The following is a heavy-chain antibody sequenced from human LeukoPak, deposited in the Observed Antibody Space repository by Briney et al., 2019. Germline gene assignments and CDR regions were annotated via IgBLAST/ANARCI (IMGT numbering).Heavy chain of an antibody. CDR2: IYYSGST. D-gene: IGHD3-10*01. CDR3: ARDRAFGY. CDR1: GGPIGSYY. Sequence: PSETLSLTCTVSGGPIGSYYWSWIRQPPGKGLEWIGYIYYSGSTNYNPSLKSRVTISVDTSKNQFSLKLSSVTAADTAVYYCARDRAFGYWGQGTLVTVSS. J-gene: IGHJ4*02. V-gene: IGHV4-59*01.